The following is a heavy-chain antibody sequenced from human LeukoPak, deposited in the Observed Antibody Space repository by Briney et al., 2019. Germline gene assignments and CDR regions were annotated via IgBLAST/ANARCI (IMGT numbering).Heavy chain of an antibody. Sequence: ASVKVSCKASGYTFIDYYMHWVRQAPGQGLEWMGWIDPKSGGTSYAQKFQDRVAMIRDTSISTAYMELTRLRSDDTAVYYCARAYSSGWYGSTDYWGQGTVVTVSS. D-gene: IGHD6-19*01. V-gene: IGHV1-2*02. CDR2: IDPKSGGT. CDR3: ARAYSSGWYGSTDY. J-gene: IGHJ4*02. CDR1: GYTFIDYY.